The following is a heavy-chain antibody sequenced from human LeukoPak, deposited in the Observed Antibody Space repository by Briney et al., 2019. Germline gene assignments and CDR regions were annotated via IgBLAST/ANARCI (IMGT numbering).Heavy chain of an antibody. CDR3: ARGLASGSYRGDDSFDM. V-gene: IGHV1-2*02. CDR1: GYAFTGYY. CDR2: NNPNSGGT. J-gene: IGHJ3*02. D-gene: IGHD1-26*01. Sequence: ASVRVSCKASGYAFTGYYLHWVRQAPGQGLEWMGWNNPNSGGTNYAQKFQGRVTMTRDTSISTAYVELSRLTSDDTAVYYCARGLASGSYRGDDSFDMWGHGTMVTVSS.